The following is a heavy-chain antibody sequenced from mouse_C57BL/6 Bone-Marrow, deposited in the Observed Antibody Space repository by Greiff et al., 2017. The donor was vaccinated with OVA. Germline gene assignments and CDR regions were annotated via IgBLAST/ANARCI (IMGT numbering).Heavy chain of an antibody. D-gene: IGHD1-2*01. V-gene: IGHV5-2*01. CDR3: ARPSVVTSATSFFYYAMDY. Sequence: EVLLVESGGGLVQPGESLKLSCESNEYAFPSHDMSWVRKTPEQRLELVAAINSDGGSTYYPDTMERRFIITRDNTKKTLYLQMTSLRSEDTALYYCARPSVVTSATSFFYYAMDYWGQGTSVTVSS. J-gene: IGHJ4*01. CDR2: INSDGGST. CDR1: EYAFPSHD.